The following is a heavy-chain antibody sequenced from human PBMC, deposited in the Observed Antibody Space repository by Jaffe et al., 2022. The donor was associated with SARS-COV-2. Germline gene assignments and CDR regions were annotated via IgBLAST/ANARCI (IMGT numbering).Heavy chain of an antibody. V-gene: IGHV3-9*01. D-gene: IGHD6-13*01. J-gene: IGHJ6*02. Sequence: EVQLVESGGGLVQPGRSLRLSCAASGFTFDDYAMHWVRQAPGKGLEWVSGISWNSGSIGYADSVKGRFTISRDNAKNSLYLQMNSLRAEDTALYYCAKDIRSGSSWEYYYYYYGMDVWGQGTTVTVSS. CDR2: ISWNSGSI. CDR3: AKDIRSGSSWEYYYYYYGMDV. CDR1: GFTFDDYA.